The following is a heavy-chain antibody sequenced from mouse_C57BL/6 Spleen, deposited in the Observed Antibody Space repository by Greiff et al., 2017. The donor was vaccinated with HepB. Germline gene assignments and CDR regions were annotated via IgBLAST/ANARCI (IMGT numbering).Heavy chain of an antibody. V-gene: IGHV5-17*01. J-gene: IGHJ3*01. CDR3: ARNYLDGFAY. Sequence: EVKLVESGGGLVKPGGSLKLSCAASGFTFSDYGMHWVRQAPEKGLEWVAYISSGSSTIYYADTVKGRFTISRDNAKNTLFLQMPSLRSEDTAMYYCARNYLDGFAYWGQGTLVTVSA. D-gene: IGHD1-1*01. CDR1: GFTFSDYG. CDR2: ISSGSSTI.